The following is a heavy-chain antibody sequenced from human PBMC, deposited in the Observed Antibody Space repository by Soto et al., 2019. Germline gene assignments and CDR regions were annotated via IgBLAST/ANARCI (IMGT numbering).Heavy chain of an antibody. J-gene: IGHJ6*02. CDR1: GFTFRNYW. CDR2: IKQGGSEK. D-gene: IGHD2-21*02. CDR3: ARSYCGGDCYYYYFGMDV. Sequence: EVQLVESGGGLVQPGGSLRLSCTASGFTFRNYWMNWVRQTPGKGLEWVANIKQGGSEKTYVDSVKGRFTISRDNAKNSLYLQTNSLRGEDTAIYYCARSYCGGDCYYYYFGMDVWGQGTTVTVSS. V-gene: IGHV3-7*01.